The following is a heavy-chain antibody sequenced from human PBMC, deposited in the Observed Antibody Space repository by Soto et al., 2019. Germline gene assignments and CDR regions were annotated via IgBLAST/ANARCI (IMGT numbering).Heavy chain of an antibody. CDR1: GFTFSNYG. J-gene: IGHJ4*02. CDR3: VKERMEQYQVLPFFEY. Sequence: GGSLRLSCAASGFTFSNYGMHWVRQAPGKGLEWVAVISYDGSNKYYADSVKGRFTISRDNSKNTLYLQMNSLKAEDTAIYYCVKERMEQYQVLPFFEYWGQGTQVTVSS. D-gene: IGHD2-2*01. CDR2: ISYDGSNK. V-gene: IGHV3-30*18.